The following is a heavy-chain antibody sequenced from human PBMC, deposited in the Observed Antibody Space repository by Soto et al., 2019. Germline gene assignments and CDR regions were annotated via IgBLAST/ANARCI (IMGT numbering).Heavy chain of an antibody. CDR2: INHSGST. V-gene: IGHV4-34*01. CDR3: ARTRHYYYDSSGYHFDY. Sequence: PSETLSLTCAVYGGSFSGYYWSWIRQPPGKGLEWIGEINHSGSTNYNPSLKSRVTISVDTSKNQFSLKLSSVTAADTAVYYCARTRHYYYDSSGYHFDYWGQGTLVTVSS. D-gene: IGHD3-22*01. J-gene: IGHJ4*02. CDR1: GGSFSGYY.